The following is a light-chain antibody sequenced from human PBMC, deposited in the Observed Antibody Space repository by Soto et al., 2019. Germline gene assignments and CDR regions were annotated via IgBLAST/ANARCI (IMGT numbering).Light chain of an antibody. CDR1: SSDVGVYND. CDR2: DVS. V-gene: IGLV2-14*01. J-gene: IGLJ2*01. CDR3: SSYTRSSTLGV. Sequence: QSALTQPASVSGSPGHSITISCTGTSSDVGVYNDVSWYQQHPGKADQLMIYDVSHRPSGVSNRFSVSKSGNTTSLTISGRHSEDEYDYYCSSYTRSSTLGVFGGGTKVTVL.